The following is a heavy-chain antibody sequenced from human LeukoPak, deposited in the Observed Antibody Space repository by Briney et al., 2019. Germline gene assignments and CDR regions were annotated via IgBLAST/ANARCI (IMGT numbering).Heavy chain of an antibody. CDR2: IIPIFGTA. CDR1: GGTFSSYA. D-gene: IGHD3-22*01. Sequence: ALVKVSCKASGGTFSSYAISWVRQAPGQGLEWMGGIIPIFGTANYAQKFQGRVTITADESTSTAYMELSSLRSEDTAVYYCARPENPDSSGFDAFDIWGQGTMVTVSS. V-gene: IGHV1-69*13. CDR3: ARPENPDSSGFDAFDI. J-gene: IGHJ3*02.